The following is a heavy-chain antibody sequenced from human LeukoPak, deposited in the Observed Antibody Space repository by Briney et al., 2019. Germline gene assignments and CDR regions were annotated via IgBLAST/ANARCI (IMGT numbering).Heavy chain of an antibody. CDR1: GFTFSSYW. CDR2: INSVGSST. J-gene: IGHJ4*02. V-gene: IGHV3-74*01. Sequence: GGSLRLSCAASGFTFSSYWMHWVRQAPGKGLVWISRINSVGSSTVYADSVKGRFTISRDNAKNTLYLQMNSLRAEDTAMYYCTRDVPGQLGGLDCWGQGTLVTVSS. CDR3: TRDVPGQLGGLDC. D-gene: IGHD6-6*01.